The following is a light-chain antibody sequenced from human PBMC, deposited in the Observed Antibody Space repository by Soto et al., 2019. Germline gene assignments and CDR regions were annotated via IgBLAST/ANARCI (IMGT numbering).Light chain of an antibody. CDR2: EVT. CDR1: FSDIGGYES. CDR3: SSFARNNSVVV. V-gene: IGLV2-14*01. J-gene: IGLJ1*01. Sequence: QSVLAQPASVSGSPGQSVTISCTGPFSDIGGYESVSWYQQHSGKAPKLIIYEVTDRPSGVSNRISGSKSGNTASLTIYGLQAEDEAAYHCSSFARNNSVVVFGTGTKVTVL.